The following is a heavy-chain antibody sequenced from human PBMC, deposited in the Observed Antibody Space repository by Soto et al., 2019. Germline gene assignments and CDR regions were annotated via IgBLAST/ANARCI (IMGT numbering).Heavy chain of an antibody. J-gene: IGHJ5*02. CDR2: ISACNGNT. CDR3: ARDGGVQARFDP. Sequence: GAPVKGSRQGSGLTLSSYGISWGRKAPGQGLEWMGWISACNGNTNYAQKLQGRVTMTTDTSTSTAYMELRGLRSDDTAVYYCARDGGVQARFDPWGQGTLVTVSS. V-gene: IGHV1-18*01. CDR1: GLTLSSYG. D-gene: IGHD2-8*02.